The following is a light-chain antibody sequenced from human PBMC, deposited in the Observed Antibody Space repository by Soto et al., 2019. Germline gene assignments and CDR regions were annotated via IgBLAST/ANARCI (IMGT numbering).Light chain of an antibody. V-gene: IGKV3-11*01. J-gene: IGKJ2*01. CDR2: DAS. CDR1: QSVSSY. Sequence: EIVLTQSPATLSLSPGERATLSCRASQSVSSYLAWYQQKPGQAPRLLIYDASNRATGIPARFRVSGSRTDFTLTISSLEPEDFAVYYCQQRSNWPYTFGQGTKLEIK. CDR3: QQRSNWPYT.